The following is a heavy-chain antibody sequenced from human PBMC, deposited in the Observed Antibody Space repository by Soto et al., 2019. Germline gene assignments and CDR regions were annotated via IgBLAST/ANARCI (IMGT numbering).Heavy chain of an antibody. D-gene: IGHD5-12*01. V-gene: IGHV4-34*01. Sequence: QVQLQQWGAGLLKPSETLSLTCAVYGGSFSGYYWSWIRQPPGKGLEWIGEINHSGSTNYNPSLKRRVNIPVHTHKHQCSLNLASVTAADTAVYYCAGGGGWLQRLGRWGQGTLVTVSS. CDR1: GGSFSGYY. CDR2: INHSGST. J-gene: IGHJ1*01. CDR3: AGGGGWLQRLGR.